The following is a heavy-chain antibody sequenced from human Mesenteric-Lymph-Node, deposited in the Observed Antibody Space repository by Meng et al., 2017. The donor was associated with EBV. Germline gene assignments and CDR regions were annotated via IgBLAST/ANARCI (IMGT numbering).Heavy chain of an antibody. CDR2: IDSDGSST. CDR1: GFTFNFYW. V-gene: IGHV3-74*01. D-gene: IGHD3-16*02. J-gene: IGHJ4*02. Sequence: EVQLVWSGGGSVLPGGSLVFSCVASGFTFNFYWMHWVRQAPGKGLVWVSRIDSDGSSTSYADSVKGRFTISRDNAKNTLYLQMNSLRAEDTAIYYCVRDYPSFYPWGQGTLVTVSS. CDR3: VRDYPSFYP.